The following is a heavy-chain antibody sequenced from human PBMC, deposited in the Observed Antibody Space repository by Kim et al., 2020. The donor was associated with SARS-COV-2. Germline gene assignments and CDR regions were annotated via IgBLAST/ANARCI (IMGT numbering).Heavy chain of an antibody. D-gene: IGHD5-18*01. Sequence: SETLSLTCAVYGGSFSGYYWSWIRQPPGKGLEWIGEINHSGSTNYNPSLKSRVTISVDTSKNQFSLKLSSVTAADTAVYYCARGPEWDTAMVTDLNNFDYWGQGTLVTVSS. J-gene: IGHJ4*02. CDR2: INHSGST. CDR3: ARGPEWDTAMVTDLNNFDY. CDR1: GGSFSGYY. V-gene: IGHV4-34*01.